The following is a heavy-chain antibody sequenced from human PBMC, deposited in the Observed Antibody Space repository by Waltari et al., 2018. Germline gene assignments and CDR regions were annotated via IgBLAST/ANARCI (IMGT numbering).Heavy chain of an antibody. Sequence: EVQLLESGGGLVPPGGSLRLSCAASGFTFTNYPMSWVRQAPGKGLEWVSAIGGGGGHIYYADSVNGRFTISRDNSNNTVYLQMNSLRVDDTAVYYCVRESPIAVAGSWGQGTLVTVSS. V-gene: IGHV3-23*01. CDR2: IGGGGGHI. CDR3: VRESPIAVAGS. J-gene: IGHJ4*02. D-gene: IGHD6-19*01. CDR1: GFTFTNYP.